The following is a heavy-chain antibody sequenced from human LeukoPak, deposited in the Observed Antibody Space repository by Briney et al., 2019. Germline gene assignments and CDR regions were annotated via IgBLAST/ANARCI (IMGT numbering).Heavy chain of an antibody. CDR3: AREIYNYGFDF. V-gene: IGHV3-30-3*01. Sequence: GGSLRLSCAASGFTFSSYAMHWVRQAPGKGLEWVAVISYDGSNKYYADSVKGRFTISRDNSKNTLYLQMNSLRAEDTAVYYCAREIYNYGFDFWGQGTLITVSS. CDR2: ISYDGSNK. J-gene: IGHJ4*02. CDR1: GFTFSSYA. D-gene: IGHD5-18*01.